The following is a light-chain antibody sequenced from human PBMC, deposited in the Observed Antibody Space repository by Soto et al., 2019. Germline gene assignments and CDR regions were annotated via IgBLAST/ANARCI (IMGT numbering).Light chain of an antibody. J-gene: IGLJ2*01. CDR1: SSDVGAYKY. V-gene: IGLV2-14*01. Sequence: QSALTQPASVSGSPGQSITISCTGTSSDVGAYKYVSWYQQHPGKAPKLIIFEVSNRPSGVSNRFSGSKSGNTASLTISGLQTEDEADYYCSSYSTSRDVFFGGGTQLTVL. CDR3: SSYSTSRDVF. CDR2: EVS.